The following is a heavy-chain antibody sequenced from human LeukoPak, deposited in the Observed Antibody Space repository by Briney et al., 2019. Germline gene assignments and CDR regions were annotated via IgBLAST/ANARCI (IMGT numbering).Heavy chain of an antibody. V-gene: IGHV1-24*01. Sequence: ASVKVSCKVCGYTLTELSRHWVRQAPGKGLEWMGGFDPEDGETIYAQKFEGRVTMTEDTTTDTAYMELSSLRSEDTAVYCCARSRGTPSIVVVPAATNYYYYYMDVWGKGTTVTISS. D-gene: IGHD2-2*01. CDR2: FDPEDGET. CDR3: ARSRGTPSIVVVPAATNYYYYYMDV. CDR1: GYTLTELS. J-gene: IGHJ6*03.